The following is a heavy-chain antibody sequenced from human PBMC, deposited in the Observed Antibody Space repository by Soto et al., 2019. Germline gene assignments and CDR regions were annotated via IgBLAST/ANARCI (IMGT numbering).Heavy chain of an antibody. CDR2: IIPRLGTP. Sequence: WASVKVSCKASGGTFSSYAISWVRQAPGQGLEWMGGIIPRLGTPNYAQKFQGRVTITADEFTNTAYMDLSSLRSEDSAVYYCASPVTYYYDGKGSPLFDFGGRGPLVPVPS. CDR3: ASPVTYYYDGKGSPLFDF. V-gene: IGHV1-69*13. J-gene: IGHJ4*02. D-gene: IGHD3-22*01. CDR1: GGTFSSYA.